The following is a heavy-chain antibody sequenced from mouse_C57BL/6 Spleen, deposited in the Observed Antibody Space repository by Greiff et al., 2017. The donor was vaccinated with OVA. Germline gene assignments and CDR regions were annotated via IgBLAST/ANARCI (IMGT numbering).Heavy chain of an antibody. CDR2: ISYDGSN. J-gene: IGHJ2*01. Sequence: EVKLMESGPGLVKPSQSLSLTCSVTGYSITSGYYWNWIRQFPGNKLEWMGYISYDGSNNYNPSLKNRISITRDTSKNQFFLKLNSVTTEDTATYYCARERGNYEDFDYWGQGTTLTVSS. V-gene: IGHV3-6*01. CDR1: GYSITSGYY. D-gene: IGHD2-1*01. CDR3: ARERGNYEDFDY.